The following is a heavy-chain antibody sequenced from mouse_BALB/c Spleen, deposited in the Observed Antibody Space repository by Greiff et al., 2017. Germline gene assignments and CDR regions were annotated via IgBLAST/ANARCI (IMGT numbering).Heavy chain of an antibody. J-gene: IGHJ3*01. CDR1: GFSITGSSYC. CDR2: ICYEGSI. CDR3: SRESGYDGAWFAY. D-gene: IGHD2-2*01. V-gene: IGHV12-1-1*01. Sequence: VQLVESGPAVIKPSQSLTLTCIVSGFSITGSSYCWHWIRQPPGMGLEWMGRICYEGSIYYSPSIQSRSTISRDTSLNKFFIQLSSVTNEDTAMYDCSRESGYDGAWFAYWGQGTLVTVSA.